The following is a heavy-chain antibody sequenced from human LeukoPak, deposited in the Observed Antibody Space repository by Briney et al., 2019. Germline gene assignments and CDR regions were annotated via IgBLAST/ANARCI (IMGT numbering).Heavy chain of an antibody. CDR1: GSTFTIHG. CDR3: ARDLSYTSLDF. D-gene: IGHD2-2*02. V-gene: IGHV3-33*01. CDR2: IWSDGSKK. Sequence: GGSLRLSCAASGSTFTIHGFHWVRQAPGKGLEWVAAIWSDGSKKYYADSVKGRFTISKDNSKNTLYLQMNSLRGEDTAMYYCARDLSYTSLDFGGQGTLVTVSS. J-gene: IGHJ4*02.